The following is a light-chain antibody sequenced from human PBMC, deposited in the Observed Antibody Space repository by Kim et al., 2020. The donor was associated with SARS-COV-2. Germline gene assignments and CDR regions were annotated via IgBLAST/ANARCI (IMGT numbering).Light chain of an antibody. CDR1: SLKSYY. CDR3: NSRDSSGNHWV. V-gene: IGLV3-19*01. CDR2: GKN. Sequence: LGQTVRINSKGASLKSYYASWYQQKPGQAPVLVIYGKNNRPSGIPDRFSGSSSGNTASLTITGAQAEDEADYYCNSRDSSGNHWVFGGGTQLTVL. J-gene: IGLJ3*02.